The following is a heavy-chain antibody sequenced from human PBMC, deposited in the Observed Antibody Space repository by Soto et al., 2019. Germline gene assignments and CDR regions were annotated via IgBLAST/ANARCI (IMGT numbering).Heavy chain of an antibody. CDR3: ATPFLYYDSSGPRGFQH. V-gene: IGHV1-24*01. CDR1: GYTLTELS. D-gene: IGHD3-22*01. J-gene: IGHJ1*01. Sequence: ASVKVSCKVSGYTLTELSMHWVRQAPGKGLGWMGGFDPEDGETIYAQKFQGRVTMTEDTSTDTAYMELSSLRSEDTAVYYCATPFLYYDSSGPRGFQHWGQGTLVTVS. CDR2: FDPEDGET.